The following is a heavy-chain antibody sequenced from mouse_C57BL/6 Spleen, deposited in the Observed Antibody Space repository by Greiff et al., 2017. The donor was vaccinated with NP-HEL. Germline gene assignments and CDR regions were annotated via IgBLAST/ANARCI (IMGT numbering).Heavy chain of an antibody. CDR3: AKSLYYRYDALDY. Sequence: QIQLVQSGPELKKPGETVKISCKASGFTFTDYEVNWVKQAPGKGLKWMGWINTYTGEPTYADDFKGRFAFSLETSASTAYLQINNLKNEDTATYFCAKSLYYRYDALDYWGQGTSVTVSS. CDR2: INTYTGEP. J-gene: IGHJ4*01. V-gene: IGHV9-3-1*01. D-gene: IGHD2-14*01. CDR1: GFTFTDYE.